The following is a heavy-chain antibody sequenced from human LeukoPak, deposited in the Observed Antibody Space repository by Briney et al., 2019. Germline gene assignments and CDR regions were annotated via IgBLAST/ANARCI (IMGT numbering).Heavy chain of an antibody. D-gene: IGHD3-10*01. Sequence: GGSLRLSCAASGFTFSSYAMSWVRQAPGKGLEWVSAISGSGGSTYYADSVKGRFTISRDNSKNTLYLQKNSLRAEDTAVYYCAKVGSRMVRGVINWFDPWGQGTLVTVSS. J-gene: IGHJ5*02. CDR2: ISGSGGST. CDR3: AKVGSRMVRGVINWFDP. V-gene: IGHV3-23*01. CDR1: GFTFSSYA.